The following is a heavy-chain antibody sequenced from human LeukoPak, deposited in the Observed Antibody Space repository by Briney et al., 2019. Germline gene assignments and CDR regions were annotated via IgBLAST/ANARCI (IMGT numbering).Heavy chain of an antibody. CDR2: IYSGGST. V-gene: IGHV3-53*01. CDR1: GFTVSSNY. D-gene: IGHD1-26*01. J-gene: IGHJ3*02. CDR3: ARARVGCTDYAFDM. Sequence: GGSLRLSCAASGFTVSSNYISWVRQAPGKGLEWVSVIYSGGSTYYADSVKGRFTISRDNSKNTLHLQMNSLRAEDTAVYYCARARVGCTDYAFDMWGQGTMVTVSS.